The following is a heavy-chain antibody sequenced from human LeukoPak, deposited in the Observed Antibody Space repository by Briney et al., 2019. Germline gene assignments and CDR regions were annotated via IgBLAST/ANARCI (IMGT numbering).Heavy chain of an antibody. CDR3: VREAGYCASVCLKSNWFDP. J-gene: IGHJ5*02. Sequence: GGSLRLSCAASGFPFSNHAMSWVRPPPGKGLEWVAALSNGNTYYADSVRGRFAISRDDSKNMVYLQMNSLRDEDTALYYCVREAGYCASVCLKSNWFDPWGQGTLVTVSS. CDR2: LSNGNT. D-gene: IGHD2-15*01. CDR1: GFPFSNHA. V-gene: IGHV3-23*01.